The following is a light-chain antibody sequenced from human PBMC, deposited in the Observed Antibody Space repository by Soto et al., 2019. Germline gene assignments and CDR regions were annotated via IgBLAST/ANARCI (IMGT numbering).Light chain of an antibody. CDR2: GAS. V-gene: IGKV3-15*01. CDR3: QQYSKWPPA. CDR1: QTVSTN. Sequence: ETVMTQSPATLSVSLGERATLTCRASQTVSTNLAWYQQKPGQAPRLLIYGASPSATDIPARFSGSGSGTEFTLTISSLQSEGFAVYYCQQYSKWPPAFGQGTKVDI. J-gene: IGKJ1*01.